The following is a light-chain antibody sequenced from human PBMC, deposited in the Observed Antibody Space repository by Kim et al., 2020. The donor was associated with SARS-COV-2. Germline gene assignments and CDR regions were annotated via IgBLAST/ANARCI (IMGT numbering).Light chain of an antibody. CDR2: GAS. CDR1: QSVSSN. Sequence: EIVMTQSPATLSVSPGERATLSCRASQSVSSNLAWFQQKPGQAPRLLIYGASTRATGIPARFSGSGSGTEFTLTISSLQSEDFAVYYCQQYNNLPGFGQGTKLEI. CDR3: QQYNNLPG. J-gene: IGKJ2*03. V-gene: IGKV3-15*01.